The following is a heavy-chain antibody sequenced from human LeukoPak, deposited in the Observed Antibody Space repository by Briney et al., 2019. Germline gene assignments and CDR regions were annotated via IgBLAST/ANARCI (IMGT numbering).Heavy chain of an antibody. J-gene: IGHJ4*02. CDR1: GFTFSSYG. CDR2: IRYDGSNK. D-gene: IGHD6-6*01. CDR3: AKIKEQLVGSYFDY. V-gene: IGHV3-30*02. Sequence: PGGSLRLSCAASGFTFSSYGMHWVRQAPGKGLEWVAFIRYDGSNKYYADSVKGRFTISRDNSKNTLYLQMNSLRAEDTAVYYCAKIKEQLVGSYFDYWGQGTLVTVSS.